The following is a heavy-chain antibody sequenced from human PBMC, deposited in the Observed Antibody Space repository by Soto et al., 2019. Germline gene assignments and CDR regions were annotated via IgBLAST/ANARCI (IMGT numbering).Heavy chain of an antibody. Sequence: SETLSLTCSVSGGSISSAGYYWSWIRQHPGKGLEWIGYIYYSGSTYYNPSLKSRVTISVDTSKNQFSLKLSSVTAADTAVYYCTRADPPFRYYYYYGMDVWGQGTTVTVSS. V-gene: IGHV4-31*03. CDR2: IYYSGST. CDR3: TRADPPFRYYYYYGMDV. J-gene: IGHJ6*02. CDR1: GGSISSAGYY.